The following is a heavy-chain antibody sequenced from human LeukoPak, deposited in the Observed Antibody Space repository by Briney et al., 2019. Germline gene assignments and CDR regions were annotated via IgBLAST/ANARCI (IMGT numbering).Heavy chain of an antibody. CDR2: INQGGSDK. J-gene: IGHJ4*02. D-gene: IGHD6-25*01. CDR3: TRDRSRAEDD. CDR1: GFTFSGHW. Sequence: GGTLRLSCAASGFTFSGHWMSWVRQAPGKGLEWVAKINQGGSDKYYVDSVKGRFTISRDNANNLLYLQMNSLRGEDTAVYYCTRDRSRAEDDWGQGTLVTVSS. V-gene: IGHV3-7*01.